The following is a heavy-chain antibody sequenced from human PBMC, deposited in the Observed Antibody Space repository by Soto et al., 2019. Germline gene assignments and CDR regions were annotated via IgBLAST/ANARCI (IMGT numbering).Heavy chain of an antibody. D-gene: IGHD5-12*01. Sequence: SGGSLRLSCAASGFTFSSYSMNWVRQAPGKGLEWVSSISSSSSYIYYADSVKGRFTISRDNAKNSLYLQMNSLRAEDTAVYYCASWGIIVATAPYGMDVWGQGTTVTVSS. J-gene: IGHJ6*02. CDR3: ASWGIIVATAPYGMDV. CDR2: ISSSSSYI. V-gene: IGHV3-21*01. CDR1: GFTFSSYS.